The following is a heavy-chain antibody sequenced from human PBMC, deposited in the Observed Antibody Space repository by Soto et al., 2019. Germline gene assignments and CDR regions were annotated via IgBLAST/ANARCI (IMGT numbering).Heavy chain of an antibody. D-gene: IGHD6-13*01. V-gene: IGHV4-38-2*01. J-gene: IGHJ4*02. Sequence: SETLSLTCAVSGYSISSGYYWGWIRQPPGKGLEWIGSIYHSGSTYYNPSLKSRVTISVDTSKNQFSLKLSSVTAADTAVYYCARYRREAVAGYTLDNWGQGILVTVS. CDR2: IYHSGST. CDR3: ARYRREAVAGYTLDN. CDR1: GYSISSGYY.